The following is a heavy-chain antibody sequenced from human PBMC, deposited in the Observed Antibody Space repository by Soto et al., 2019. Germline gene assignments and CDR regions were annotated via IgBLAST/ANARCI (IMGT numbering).Heavy chain of an antibody. J-gene: IGHJ4*02. Sequence: QVQLQESGPGLVRPSQTLSLTCSVSGGSIYSGGYYLSWIRQHPGKGLEWIGYIYYSGSTYYNPSLKSRVTISADTSKNQFSLTVTSVTAADTAAYYCAKDKNYGDYVLWGQGTLVTVSS. CDR3: AKDKNYGDYVL. D-gene: IGHD4-17*01. CDR2: IYYSGST. CDR1: GGSIYSGGYY. V-gene: IGHV4-31*03.